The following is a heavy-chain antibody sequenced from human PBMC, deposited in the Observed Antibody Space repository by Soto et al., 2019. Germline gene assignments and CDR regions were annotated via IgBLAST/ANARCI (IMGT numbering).Heavy chain of an antibody. V-gene: IGHV3-48*02. J-gene: IGHJ5*02. D-gene: IGHD6-13*01. CDR1: GFTFRSYS. CDR2: ISISSRTI. Sequence: EMQLVESGGGLVQPGGSLRLSCAASGFTFRSYSMNWVRQAPGKGLEWVSYISISSRTIYYADSVKGRFTISRDDAKNSLYLQMNSLRDEDTSVYYCARDNGIAGSFDPWGQGTLVIVSP. CDR3: ARDNGIAGSFDP.